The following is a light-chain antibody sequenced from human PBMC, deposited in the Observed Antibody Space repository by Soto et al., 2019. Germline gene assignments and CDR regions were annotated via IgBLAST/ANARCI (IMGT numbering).Light chain of an antibody. Sequence: ETVLTQSPGTLALSPGERVTLSCRASQSVTYRYLAWYQQKPGQAPRLLIYAASTRATGIPDRFSGSGPGTDFTFTISRLEPGDFAVYYCQQYGSSPWTFGQGTKVDIK. CDR3: QQYGSSPWT. CDR2: AAS. CDR1: QSVTYRY. J-gene: IGKJ1*01. V-gene: IGKV3-20*01.